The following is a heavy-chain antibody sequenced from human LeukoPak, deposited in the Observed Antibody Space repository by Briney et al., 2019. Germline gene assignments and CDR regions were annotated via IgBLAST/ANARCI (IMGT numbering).Heavy chain of an antibody. J-gene: IGHJ3*02. Sequence: PGGSLRLSCAASGFTFSSAWMSWVRQAPGKGLEWVGRIKSKTHGGTTDYAAPVKGRFTISRDNAENSLYLQMNSLRAEDTAVYYCARAVPGIAFDIWGQGTMVTVSS. D-gene: IGHD1-14*01. CDR1: GFTFSSAW. CDR3: ARAVPGIAFDI. CDR2: IKSKTHGGTT. V-gene: IGHV3-15*01.